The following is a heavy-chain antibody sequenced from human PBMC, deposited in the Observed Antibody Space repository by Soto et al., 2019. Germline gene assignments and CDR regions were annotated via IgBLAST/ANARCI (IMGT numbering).Heavy chain of an antibody. V-gene: IGHV3-30*18. CDR1: ELTFSGYG. D-gene: IGHD3-3*01. Sequence: QVQLVESGGAVVQPGRSLRLSWAPSELTFSGYGMHWVRKAPGKGLEWVAVISYDGSNKYYADSVKGRFTISRDNSKNTLYLQMNSLRAEDTAVYYCAKDLYYDFWSGYPDYWGQGTLVTVSS. CDR3: AKDLYYDFWSGYPDY. CDR2: ISYDGSNK. J-gene: IGHJ4*02.